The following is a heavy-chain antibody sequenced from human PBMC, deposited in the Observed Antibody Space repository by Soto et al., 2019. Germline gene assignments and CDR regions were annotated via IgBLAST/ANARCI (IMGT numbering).Heavy chain of an antibody. J-gene: IGHJ6*02. CDR3: AKAYYDSSGYLGYGMDV. CDR2: ISYDGSNK. Sequence: QVQLVESGGGVVQPGRSLRLSCAASGFTVSSYGMHWVRQAPGKGLEWVAVISYDGSNKYYADSVKGRFTISRDNSKNTLYLQMNSLRAEDTAVYYCAKAYYDSSGYLGYGMDVWGQGTTVTVSS. D-gene: IGHD3-22*01. V-gene: IGHV3-30*18. CDR1: GFTVSSYG.